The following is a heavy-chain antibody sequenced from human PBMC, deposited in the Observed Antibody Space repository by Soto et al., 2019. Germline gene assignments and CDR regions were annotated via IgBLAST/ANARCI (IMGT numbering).Heavy chain of an antibody. Sequence: QVQLVQSGAEVKKPGSSVKVSCKASGGTFSSYAISWVRQAPGQGLEWMGGIIPIFGTANYAQKFQGRVTITADESTSTAYMELRSLRSEDTAVYYCARTRANKYYYVSSGYWFDPWGQGTLVTVSS. CDR2: IIPIFGTA. CDR1: GGTFSSYA. D-gene: IGHD3-22*01. CDR3: ARTRANKYYYVSSGYWFDP. V-gene: IGHV1-69*01. J-gene: IGHJ5*02.